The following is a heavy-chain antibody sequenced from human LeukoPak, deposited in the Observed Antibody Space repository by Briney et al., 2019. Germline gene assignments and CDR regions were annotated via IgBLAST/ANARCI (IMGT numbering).Heavy chain of an antibody. CDR1: GFPFSNYW. Sequence: GGSLRLSCAAAGFPFSNYWMSWVRQAPGKGLEWVANIKQDGSEKYYVDSVKGRFTISRDNAKNSLYLQMNSLRAEDTAVYYCARWTYDYVWGSYRRRFDPWGQGTLVTVSS. J-gene: IGHJ5*02. D-gene: IGHD3-16*02. V-gene: IGHV3-7*01. CDR2: IKQDGSEK. CDR3: ARWTYDYVWGSYRRRFDP.